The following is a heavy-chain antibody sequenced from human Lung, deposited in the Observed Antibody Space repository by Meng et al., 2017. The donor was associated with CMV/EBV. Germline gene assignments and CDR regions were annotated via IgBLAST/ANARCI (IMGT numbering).Heavy chain of an antibody. V-gene: IGHV3-21*01. CDR3: ARHNYLWGSYPLAY. CDR1: GFTFSSYT. D-gene: IGHD3-16*01. Sequence: GEXXKISCAASGFTFSSYTMNWVRQAPGKGLEWVSSISTRSSYIYYADSVKGRFTVSRDNAKNSLYLQMNSLRAEDTAVYYCARHNYLWGSYPLAYWGQGTLVTVSS. J-gene: IGHJ4*02. CDR2: ISTRSSYI.